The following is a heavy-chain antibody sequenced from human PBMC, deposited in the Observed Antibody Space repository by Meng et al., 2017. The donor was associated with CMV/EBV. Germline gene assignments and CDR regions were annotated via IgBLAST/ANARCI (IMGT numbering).Heavy chain of an antibody. Sequence: GGSLRLSCADSGFTFSSYSMNWVRQAPGKGLEWVSSISSSSSYIYYADSVKGRFTISRDNAKNSLYLQMNSLRAEDTAVYYCARGAAARPIDYWGQGTLVTVSS. CDR3: ARGAAARPIDY. D-gene: IGHD6-6*01. J-gene: IGHJ4*02. CDR1: GFTFSSYS. V-gene: IGHV3-21*01. CDR2: ISSSSSYI.